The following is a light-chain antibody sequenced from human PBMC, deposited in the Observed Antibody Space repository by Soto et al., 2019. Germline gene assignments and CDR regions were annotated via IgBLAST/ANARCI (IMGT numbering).Light chain of an antibody. J-gene: IGKJ2*01. Sequence: DIQMTQSPSSLSASVGDRVTITCRASQSISSYLNWYQQKPGKAPKLLIYAPSSLQSGVPSRFSGSGSGTDFTLTISNLQPEDFATYYCQQSYSTPYTFGHGTKLESK. CDR1: QSISSY. CDR2: APS. V-gene: IGKV1-39*01. CDR3: QQSYSTPYT.